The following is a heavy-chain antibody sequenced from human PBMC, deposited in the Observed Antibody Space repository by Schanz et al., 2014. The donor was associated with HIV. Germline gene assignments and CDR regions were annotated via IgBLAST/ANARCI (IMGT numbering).Heavy chain of an antibody. CDR1: GFTFSSYA. J-gene: IGHJ6*02. CDR2: ISYDGSNK. CDR3: ARDKYSNYGCYHYGMDV. Sequence: QVQLVESGGGVVQPGRSLRLSCAASGFTFSSYAMHWVRQAPGKGLEWVAVISYDGSNKYYADSVKGRFTISRDKSKNTLYLQMNSLRAEDTAVYYCARDKYSNYGCYHYGMDVWGQGTTVTVSS. V-gene: IGHV3-30-3*01. D-gene: IGHD4-4*01.